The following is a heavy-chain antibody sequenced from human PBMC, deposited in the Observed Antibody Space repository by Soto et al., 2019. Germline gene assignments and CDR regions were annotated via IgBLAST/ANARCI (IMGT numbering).Heavy chain of an antibody. Sequence: GASVKVSCKISGHTLTELSMHWVRQAPGKGLEWMGGFDPEDGETIYAQKFQGRVTMTEDTSTDTAYMELSSLRSEDTAVYYCATAYCSSTSCSKAWFDPWGQGTLVTVS. CDR3: ATAYCSSTSCSKAWFDP. J-gene: IGHJ5*02. CDR1: GHTLTELS. V-gene: IGHV1-24*01. CDR2: FDPEDGET. D-gene: IGHD2-2*01.